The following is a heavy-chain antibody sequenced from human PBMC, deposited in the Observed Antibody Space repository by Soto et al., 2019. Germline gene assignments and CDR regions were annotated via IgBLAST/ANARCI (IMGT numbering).Heavy chain of an antibody. D-gene: IGHD3-16*01. Sequence: QVQLVQSAAEVKKPGASVRVSCKASGYTFIRYGIAWVRQAPGQGLEWMGWISPYNDYTIYAQKLQGRVTMTADTSTRTGYMERRGLKSDDTAVYSCARGGYYDNTWGKLSHYGLDVWGQGTSVTVSS. V-gene: IGHV1-18*01. J-gene: IGHJ6*02. CDR1: GYTFIRYG. CDR2: ISPYNDYT. CDR3: ARGGYYDNTWGKLSHYGLDV.